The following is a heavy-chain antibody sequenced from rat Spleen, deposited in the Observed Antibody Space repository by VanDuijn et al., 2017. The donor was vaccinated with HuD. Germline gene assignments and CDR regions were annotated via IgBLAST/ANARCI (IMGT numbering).Heavy chain of an antibody. Sequence: EVQLVETGGGLVQPGKSLKLSCVASGFTFSSYWMYWIRQAPGEGLEWVASISTGGGNTYYRDSVKGRFTISRDNAKNTQYLQMDSLRSEDTATYYCARIYYYSGDYFDYWGQGVMVTVSS. CDR1: GFTFSSYW. CDR2: ISTGGGNT. J-gene: IGHJ2*01. V-gene: IGHV5-58*01. D-gene: IGHD1-1*01. CDR3: ARIYYYSGDYFDY.